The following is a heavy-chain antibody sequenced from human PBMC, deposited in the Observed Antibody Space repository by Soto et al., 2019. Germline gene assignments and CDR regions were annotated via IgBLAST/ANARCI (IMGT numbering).Heavy chain of an antibody. J-gene: IGHJ3*02. CDR1: GGSISSGGYS. CDR3: ARGGSYYYDSSGYYRRFEAFDI. Sequence: KPSETLSLTCAVSGGSISSGGYSWSWIRQPPGKGLEWIGYIYHSGSTYYNPSLKSRVTISVDRSKNQFSLKLSSVTAADTAVYYCARGGSYYYDSSGYYRRFEAFDIWGQGTMVTVSS. D-gene: IGHD3-22*01. V-gene: IGHV4-30-2*01. CDR2: IYHSGST.